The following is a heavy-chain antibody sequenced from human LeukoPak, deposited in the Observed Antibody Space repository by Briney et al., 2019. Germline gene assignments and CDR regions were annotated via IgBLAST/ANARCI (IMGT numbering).Heavy chain of an antibody. CDR1: GFTFSTYG. Sequence: GGSLRLSCAASGFTFSTYGFHWIRQLPGKGLEYVPGISFDGRNTHYADSVKGRFTISRDNSKNTLFLQMGSLRGDDMAVYYCARDQKGGGWSNFDFWGQGTLVTVSS. CDR3: ARDQKGGGWSNFDF. D-gene: IGHD6-19*01. J-gene: IGHJ4*02. V-gene: IGHV3-64*02. CDR2: ISFDGRNT.